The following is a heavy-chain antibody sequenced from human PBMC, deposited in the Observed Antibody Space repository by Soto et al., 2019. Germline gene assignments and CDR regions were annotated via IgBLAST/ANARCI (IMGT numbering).Heavy chain of an antibody. D-gene: IGHD3-22*01. Sequence: PGGSVRLSGVASDFTFIDAWLNWVRQAPGKGLEWVGRTKSKVNGGTTDFAASVKGRFAISRDDSTHMVYLQMTSLKTEDTAIYYCTTDSYMTTIVVRFDRWGHGTLVTVSS. CDR2: TKSKVNGGTT. V-gene: IGHV3-15*07. CDR3: TTDSYMTTIVVRFDR. CDR1: DFTFIDAW. J-gene: IGHJ4*01.